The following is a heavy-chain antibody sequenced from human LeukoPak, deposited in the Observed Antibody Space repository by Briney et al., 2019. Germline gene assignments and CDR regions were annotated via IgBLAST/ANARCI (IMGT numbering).Heavy chain of an antibody. V-gene: IGHV4-39*07. CDR3: ARGSCSGGSCLTAFDF. Sequence: LETLSLTCSVSGGSISSSRYYWGWIRQPPGKGLEWIGNIYYSGNTYYNPSLKSRVTISVDTSKNQFSLKLISVTAADTAVYYCARGSCSGGSCLTAFDFWGQGTLVTVSS. CDR1: GGSISSSRYY. D-gene: IGHD2-15*01. J-gene: IGHJ4*02. CDR2: IYYSGNT.